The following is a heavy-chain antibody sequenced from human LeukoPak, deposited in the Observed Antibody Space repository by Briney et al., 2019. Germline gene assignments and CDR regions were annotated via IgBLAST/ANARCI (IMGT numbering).Heavy chain of an antibody. V-gene: IGHV4-30-2*01. J-gene: IGHJ5*02. Sequence: PSETLSLTCAVSGVSISSGGYPWSWIRQPPGKGLEWIGYIYHSGSTYYNPSLKSRVTISVDRSKNQFSLKLSSVTAADTAVYYCASSHDYGDPNWFDPWGQGTLVTVSS. D-gene: IGHD4-17*01. CDR3: ASSHDYGDPNWFDP. CDR2: IYHSGST. CDR1: GVSISSGGYP.